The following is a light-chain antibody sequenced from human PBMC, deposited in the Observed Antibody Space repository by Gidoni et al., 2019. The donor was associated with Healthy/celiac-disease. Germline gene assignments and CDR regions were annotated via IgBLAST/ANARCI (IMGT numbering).Light chain of an antibody. CDR2: DDS. CDR1: NFGSKS. Sequence: SYVLTQPPSVSVAPGQTARITCGGNNFGSKSVHWYQQKPGQAPVLVVYDDSDRPSGVPARFSGSNSGNTATLTISRVEAGDEADYYCQVWDSSSDHVVFGGGTKLTVL. CDR3: QVWDSSSDHVV. V-gene: IGLV3-21*02. J-gene: IGLJ2*01.